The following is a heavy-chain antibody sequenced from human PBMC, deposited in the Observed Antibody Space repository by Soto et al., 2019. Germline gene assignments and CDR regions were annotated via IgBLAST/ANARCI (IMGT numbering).Heavy chain of an antibody. CDR2: IYYSGST. J-gene: IGHJ5*02. CDR1: GGSISSYY. D-gene: IGHD1-20*01. CDR3: ARVLLIPVTGTTAGHNWFDP. Sequence: SETLSLTCTVSGGSISSYYWSWIRQPPGKGLEWIGYIYYSGSTNYNPSLKSRVTISVDTSKNQFSLKLSSVTAADTAVYYCARVLLIPVTGTTAGHNWFDPWGQGTLVTVSS. V-gene: IGHV4-59*01.